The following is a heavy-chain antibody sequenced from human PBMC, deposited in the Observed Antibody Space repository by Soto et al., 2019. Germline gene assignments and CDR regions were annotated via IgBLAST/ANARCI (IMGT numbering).Heavy chain of an antibody. Sequence: QVQLQESGPGLVKPSQTLSLTCIVSGGSISSGGYYWSWIRQHPGKGLGWIGYVYYSGRTYYIPSLNSRVTITVDTCKSQFSLKLSTVTAADTAVYYCARGSVVAATLFDFWGQGTLGTVSS. CDR2: VYYSGRT. CDR1: GGSISSGGYY. V-gene: IGHV4-31*03. D-gene: IGHD2-15*01. CDR3: ARGSVVAATLFDF. J-gene: IGHJ4*02.